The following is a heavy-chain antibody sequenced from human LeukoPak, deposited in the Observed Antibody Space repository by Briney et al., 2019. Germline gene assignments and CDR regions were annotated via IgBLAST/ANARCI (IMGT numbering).Heavy chain of an antibody. CDR2: IYYSGST. D-gene: IGHD3-10*01. CDR3: AAPVWFGEGNYYYGMDV. V-gene: IGHV4-30-4*01. Sequence: SETLSLTCTVSGGSISSGDYYWSWIRQPPGKGLEWIGYIYYSGSTYYNPSLKSRVTISVDTSKNQFSLKLSSVTAADTAEYYCAAPVWFGEGNYYYGMDVWGQGTTVTVSS. J-gene: IGHJ6*02. CDR1: GGSISSGDYY.